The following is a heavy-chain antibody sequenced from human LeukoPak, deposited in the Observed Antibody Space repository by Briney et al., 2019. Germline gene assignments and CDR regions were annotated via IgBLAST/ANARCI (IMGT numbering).Heavy chain of an antibody. CDR1: GFTFSDYY. D-gene: IGHD6-19*01. J-gene: IGHJ6*04. Sequence: GGSLRLSCAASGFTFSDYYMSWIRQAPGKGLEWVSYISSSSSYTNYADSVKGRFTISRDNAKNSLYLQMNSLRAEDTAVYYCARDGIGREGSGWYHYYGMDVWGKGTTVTVSS. V-gene: IGHV3-11*06. CDR2: ISSSSSYT. CDR3: ARDGIGREGSGWYHYYGMDV.